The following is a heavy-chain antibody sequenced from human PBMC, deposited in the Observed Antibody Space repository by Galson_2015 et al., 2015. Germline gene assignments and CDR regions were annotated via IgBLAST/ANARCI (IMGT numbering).Heavy chain of an antibody. V-gene: IGHV4-34*01. J-gene: IGHJ6*03. CDR3: ASGALTYYYYTDL. Sequence: NPSLKSRVPISLDTIKNQFSLKLTSVTAADTAVYYCASGALTYYYYTDLWGTGTTVTVSS. D-gene: IGHD3-10*01.